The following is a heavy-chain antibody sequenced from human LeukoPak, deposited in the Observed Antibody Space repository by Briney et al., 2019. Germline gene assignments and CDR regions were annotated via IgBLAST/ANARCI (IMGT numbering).Heavy chain of an antibody. Sequence: SVKVSCKASGGTFSSYAISWVRQAPGQGLEWMGGIIPIFGTANYAQKFQGRVTITTDESTSTAYMELSSLRSEDTAVYYCARVVVVPAAIGAYYYYYMDVWGKGTTVTVSS. V-gene: IGHV1-69*05. CDR2: IIPIFGTA. CDR1: GGTFSSYA. J-gene: IGHJ6*03. CDR3: ARVVVVPAAIGAYYYYYMDV. D-gene: IGHD2-2*02.